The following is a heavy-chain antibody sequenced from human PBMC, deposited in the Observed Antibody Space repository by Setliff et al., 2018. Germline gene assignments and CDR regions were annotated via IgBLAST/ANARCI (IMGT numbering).Heavy chain of an antibody. CDR2: VYPSDSDT. Sequence: PGESLKISCKASGYSSIPYWIAWVRQMPGKGLEWMGGVYPSDSDTRYSPSFQGQVTIVADKSTSTFYLQWSSLKASDTAMYYCARRKYDAFDIWGQGTMVTVSS. J-gene: IGHJ3*02. V-gene: IGHV5-51*01. CDR1: GYSSIPYW. CDR3: ARRKYDAFDI.